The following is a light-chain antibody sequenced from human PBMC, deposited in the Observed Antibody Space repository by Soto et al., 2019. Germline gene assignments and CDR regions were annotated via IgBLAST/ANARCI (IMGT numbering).Light chain of an antibody. CDR3: QQSFSFPFT. CDR2: AAS. Sequence: IQMPQSPSSLSASVGARVPITCRANQTLPRYLNWYQQKPGTAPKLLIYAASSLQEGVPSRFRGSGSGTDFTLTISNLQPEDFAAYSCQQSFSFPFTFGQGTKLEIK. CDR1: QTLPRY. V-gene: IGKV1-39*01. J-gene: IGKJ2*01.